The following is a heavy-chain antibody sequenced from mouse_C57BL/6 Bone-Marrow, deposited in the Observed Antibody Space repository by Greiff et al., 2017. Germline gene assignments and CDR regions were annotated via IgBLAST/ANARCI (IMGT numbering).Heavy chain of an antibody. D-gene: IGHD2-2*01. CDR1: GYTFTDYN. CDR3: ANDLLWLRRYYYAMDY. Sequence: EVHLVESGPELVKPGASVKMSCKASGYTFTDYNMHWVKQSHGKSLEWIGYINPNNGGTSYNQKFKGKATLTVNKSSSTAYMELRSLTSEDSAVYYCANDLLWLRRYYYAMDYWGQGTSVTVSS. V-gene: IGHV1-22*01. J-gene: IGHJ4*01. CDR2: INPNNGGT.